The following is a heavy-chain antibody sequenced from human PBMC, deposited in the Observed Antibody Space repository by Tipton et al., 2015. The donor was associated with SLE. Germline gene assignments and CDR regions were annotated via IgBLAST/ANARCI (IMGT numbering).Heavy chain of an antibody. Sequence: TLSLTCAVYGGSFSGYYWSWIRQPPGKGLEWIGEINHSGSTNYNPSLKSRVTISVDTSKNQFSLKLSSVTAADTAVYYCAREVTSPPSGFDLWGRGTLVTVSS. CDR3: AREVTSPPSGFDL. D-gene: IGHD2-15*01. V-gene: IGHV4-34*01. CDR2: INHSGST. CDR1: GGSFSGYY. J-gene: IGHJ2*01.